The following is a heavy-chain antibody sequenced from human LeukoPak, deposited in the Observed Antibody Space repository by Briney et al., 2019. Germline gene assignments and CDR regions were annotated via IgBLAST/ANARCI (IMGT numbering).Heavy chain of an antibody. CDR3: ARDARYGRDYFWGSYRSKGGFDY. V-gene: IGHV1-18*01. CDR2: ISAYNGNT. Sequence: ASVKVSCKASGYTFTSYGISWVRQAPGQGLEWMGWISAYNGNTNYAQKLQGRVTMTTDTSTSTAYMELRSLRSDDTAVYYCARDARYGRDYFWGSYRSKGGFDYWGQGALVTVSS. D-gene: IGHD3-16*02. CDR1: GYTFTSYG. J-gene: IGHJ4*02.